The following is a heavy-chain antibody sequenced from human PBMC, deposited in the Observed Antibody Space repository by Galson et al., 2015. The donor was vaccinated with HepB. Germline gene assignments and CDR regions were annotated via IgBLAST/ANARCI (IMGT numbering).Heavy chain of an antibody. J-gene: IGHJ6*02. Sequence: SVKVSCKASGYTFTSYYMHWVRQAPGQGLEWMGIINPSGGSTSYARKFQGRVTMTRDTSTSTVYMELSSLRSEDTAVYYCARGQREPIAVAGTGDYYYYYGMDVWGQGTTVTVSS. CDR1: GYTFTSYY. D-gene: IGHD6-19*01. V-gene: IGHV1-46*01. CDR3: ARGQREPIAVAGTGDYYYYYGMDV. CDR2: INPSGGST.